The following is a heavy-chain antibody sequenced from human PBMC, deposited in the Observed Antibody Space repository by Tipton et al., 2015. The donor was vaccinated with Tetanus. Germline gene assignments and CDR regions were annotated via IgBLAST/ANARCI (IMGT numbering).Heavy chain of an antibody. D-gene: IGHD6-13*01. J-gene: IGHJ4*02. Sequence: LVKPSETLSLTCTVSGGSISSTSYYWGWIRQPPGKGLEWIGSFFYSGSTYYNPSLKSRVTISVDTSNNQFSLKLTSVTAADTAVYYCAGGAWRGIAAVGTFPGYWGQGTPVIVSS. CDR2: FFYSGST. CDR3: AGGAWRGIAAVGTFPGY. V-gene: IGHV4-39*01. CDR1: GGSISSTSYY.